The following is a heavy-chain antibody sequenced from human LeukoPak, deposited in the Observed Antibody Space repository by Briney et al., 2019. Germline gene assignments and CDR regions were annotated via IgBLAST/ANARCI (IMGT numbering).Heavy chain of an antibody. CDR2: VSDDGQNQ. D-gene: IGHD2-15*01. V-gene: IGHV3-30*18. J-gene: IGHJ6*02. Sequence: QAGGSLRLSCVVSGFTLDDSALHWVRQAPGKGLEWVATVSDDGQNQYYADSGKGRFTISRDNSKKTIYLQISSLTIDDTAVYYCAKDARGGPKPAVVLFYYHGMDVWGRGTTVTVSS. CDR1: GFTLDDSA. CDR3: AKDARGGPKPAVVLFYYHGMDV.